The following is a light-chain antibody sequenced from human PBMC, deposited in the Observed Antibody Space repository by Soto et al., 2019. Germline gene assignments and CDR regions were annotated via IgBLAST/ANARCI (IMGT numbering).Light chain of an antibody. J-gene: IGKJ2*01. CDR1: QSVSSGY. CDR3: QQYGPSPLYT. V-gene: IGKV3-20*01. Sequence: EIVMTQSPGTLSLSPGERATLSCRAGQSVSSGYLAWYQQKPGQAPRLLIYATYTRATGIPDRFSGSGYGTDFTLTISRLQPEDFAVYYCQQYGPSPLYTFGQGTKLEIK. CDR2: ATY.